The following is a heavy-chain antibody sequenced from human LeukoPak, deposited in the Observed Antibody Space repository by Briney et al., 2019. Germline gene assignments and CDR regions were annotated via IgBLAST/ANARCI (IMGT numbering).Heavy chain of an antibody. CDR2: VYHSGST. V-gene: IGHV4-38-2*01. CDR3: ARNDSSGYFDY. CDR1: DYSISRGNY. D-gene: IGHD3-22*01. J-gene: IGHJ4*02. Sequence: SSETLSLTCAVSDYSISRGNYWGWIRQPPGKGLEWIGSVYHSGSTHYSPSLKSRVTISVDTSKNQFSLKLRSVTAADTAVYYCARNDSSGYFDYWGQGTLVTVSS.